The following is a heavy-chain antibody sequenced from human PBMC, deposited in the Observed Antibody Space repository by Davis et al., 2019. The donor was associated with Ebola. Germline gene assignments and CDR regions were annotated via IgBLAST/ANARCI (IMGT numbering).Heavy chain of an antibody. J-gene: IGHJ6*02. CDR2: TYYNSKWYN. D-gene: IGHD5-18*01. Sequence: HSQTLSLTCVISGDSVSSGGWNWIRQSPSRGLEWLGRTYYNSKWYNDYAVSVKSRITINPDTSKNQFSLQLNSVTHEDTALYYCARGWLRGGMDVWGEGTTVTV. CDR1: GDSVSSGG. V-gene: IGHV6-1*01. CDR3: ARGWLRGGMDV.